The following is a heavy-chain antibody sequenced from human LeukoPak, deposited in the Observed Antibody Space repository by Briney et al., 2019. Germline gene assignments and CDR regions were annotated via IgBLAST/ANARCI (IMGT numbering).Heavy chain of an antibody. Sequence: ASVKVSCKASGYTFTNYDINWVRQATGQGLEWMGWMNPNSGSTGYAQKFQGRVTMTRNTSISTAYMELSSLRSEDTAVYYCAREGDYQVEEYYNYYYMDVWGKGTTVTISS. CDR3: AREGDYQVEEYYNYYYMDV. CDR1: GYTFTNYD. D-gene: IGHD3-16*01. V-gene: IGHV1-8*01. CDR2: MNPNSGST. J-gene: IGHJ6*03.